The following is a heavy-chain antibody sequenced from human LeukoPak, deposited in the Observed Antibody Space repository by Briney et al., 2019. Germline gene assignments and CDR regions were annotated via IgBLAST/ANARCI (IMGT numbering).Heavy chain of an antibody. CDR2: IYTSGST. CDR3: ARDGLRRYYGSGSYRYFDY. CDR1: GGSISSYY. D-gene: IGHD3-10*01. Sequence: SETLSLTCTVSGGSISSYYWSWIRQPAGKGLEWIGRIYTSGSTNYNPSLKSRVTMSVDTSKNQFSLKLSSVTAADTAVYYCARDGLRRYYGSGSYRYFDYWGQGTLVTVSS. V-gene: IGHV4-4*07. J-gene: IGHJ4*02.